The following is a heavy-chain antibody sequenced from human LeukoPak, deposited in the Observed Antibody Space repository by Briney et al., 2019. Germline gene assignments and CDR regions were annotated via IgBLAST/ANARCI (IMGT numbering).Heavy chain of an antibody. Sequence: SETLSLTCTVSGNSFGDYYWSWIRQPAGKGLEWIGRIYASGSTTYNPSLRSRVTMSVDTSKSQFSLNLMSVTAADTAVYYCTRDTGTTGEVKVDLWGQGTLVSVSS. D-gene: IGHD4-17*01. V-gene: IGHV4-4*07. CDR2: IYASGST. CDR3: TRDTGTTGEVKVDL. CDR1: GNSFGDYY. J-gene: IGHJ5*02.